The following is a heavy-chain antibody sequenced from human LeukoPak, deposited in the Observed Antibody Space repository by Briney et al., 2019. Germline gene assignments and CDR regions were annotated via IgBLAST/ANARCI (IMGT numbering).Heavy chain of an antibody. D-gene: IGHD5-18*01. Sequence: PSDTLSLTCTVSGGSISSYYWSWIRQPPGKGLEWIGYIYYSGSTNYNPSLKSRVTISVDTSKNQFSLKLSSVTAADTAVYYCARATYGYGYGYPYYYYYYMDVWGKGTTVTVSS. CDR2: IYYSGST. J-gene: IGHJ6*03. CDR3: ARATYGYGYGYPYYYYYYMDV. V-gene: IGHV4-59*07. CDR1: GGSISSYY.